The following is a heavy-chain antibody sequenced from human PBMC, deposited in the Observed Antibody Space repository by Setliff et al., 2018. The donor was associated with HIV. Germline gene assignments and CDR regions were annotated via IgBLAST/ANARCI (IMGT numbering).Heavy chain of an antibody. CDR2: IYYSGST. J-gene: IGHJ3*01. Sequence: PSETLSLTCAVSGGSISSSNWWSWVRQPPGKGLEWIGSIYYSGSTYYNPSLKSRVTISVDTSKNQFSLKLSSVTAADTAVYYCARDFPLVRGVIIFDAFDFWGQGTMVTVS. V-gene: IGHV4-4*02. CDR3: ARDFPLVRGVIIFDAFDF. CDR1: GGSISSSNW. D-gene: IGHD3-10*01.